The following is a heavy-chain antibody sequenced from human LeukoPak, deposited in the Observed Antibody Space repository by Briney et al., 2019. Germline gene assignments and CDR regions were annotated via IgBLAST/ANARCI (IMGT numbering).Heavy chain of an antibody. CDR2: IYYSGST. D-gene: IGHD2-15*01. V-gene: IGHV4-59*08. CDR3: ARQGCSGGSCYYSKNYGMDV. J-gene: IGHJ6*02. CDR1: GGSFSGYY. Sequence: SETLSLTCAVYGGSFSGYYWSWIRQPPGQGLEWIGYIYYSGSTNYNPSLKSRVTISVDTSKNQFSLKLSSVTAADTAVYYCARQGCSGGSCYYSKNYGMDVWGQGTTVTVSS.